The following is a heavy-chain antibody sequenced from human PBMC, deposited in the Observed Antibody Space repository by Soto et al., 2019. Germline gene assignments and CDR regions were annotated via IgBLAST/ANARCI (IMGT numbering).Heavy chain of an antibody. CDR3: ARGGDYDILTGSYGMDV. CDR2: IIPIFGTA. Sequence: SVKVSCKASGGTFSSYAISWVRQAPGQGLEWMGGIIPIFGTANYAQKFQGRVTITADESTSTAYMELSSLRSEDTAVYYCARGGDYDILTGSYGMDVWGQGTTVTVSS. V-gene: IGHV1-69*13. J-gene: IGHJ6*02. CDR1: GGTFSSYA. D-gene: IGHD3-9*01.